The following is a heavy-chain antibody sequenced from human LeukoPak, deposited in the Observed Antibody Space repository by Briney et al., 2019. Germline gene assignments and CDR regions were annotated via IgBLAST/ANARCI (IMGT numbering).Heavy chain of an antibody. CDR1: GFTFSSYG. CDR3: ATTVTTKYYFDY. J-gene: IGHJ4*02. CDR2: ISYDGSNK. Sequence: GGSLRLSCAASGFTFSSYGMHWVRQAPGKGLEWVAVISYDGSNKYYADSVKGRFTISRDNSKNTLYLQMNSLRAEDTAVYYCATTVTTKYYFDYWGQGTLVTVSS. V-gene: IGHV3-30*03. D-gene: IGHD4-17*01.